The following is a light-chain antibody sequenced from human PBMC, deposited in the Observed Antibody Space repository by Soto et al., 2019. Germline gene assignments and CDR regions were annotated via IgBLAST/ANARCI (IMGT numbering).Light chain of an antibody. CDR3: QQRSNLIT. Sequence: EIVLTQSPATLSLSPGERATLSCRASQRVRSYLAWYQQKPGQAPRLLIYDASNRATGIPARFSGSGSGTDFTLTISSLEPEDIAVYYCQQRSNLITFGQGTRLEIK. CDR1: QRVRSY. J-gene: IGKJ5*01. CDR2: DAS. V-gene: IGKV3-11*01.